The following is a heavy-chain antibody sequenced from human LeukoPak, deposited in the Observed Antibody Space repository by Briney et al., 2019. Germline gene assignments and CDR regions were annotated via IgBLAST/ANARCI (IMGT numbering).Heavy chain of an antibody. V-gene: IGHV1-69*04. CDR3: AREPAAIDYFDY. D-gene: IGHD2-2*02. CDR2: IIPILGIA. Sequence: GASVKVSCKASGGTFSSYAISWVRQAPGQGLEWMGRIIPILGIANYAQKFQGRVTTTADKSTSTAYMELSSLRSEDTAVYYCAREPAAIDYFDYWGQGTLVTVSS. J-gene: IGHJ4*02. CDR1: GGTFSSYA.